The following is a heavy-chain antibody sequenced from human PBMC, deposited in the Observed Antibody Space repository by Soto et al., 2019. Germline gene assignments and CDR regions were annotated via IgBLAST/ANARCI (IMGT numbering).Heavy chain of an antibody. Sequence: GGSLRLSCAASVFTVSTNSMSWVRQAPEKGLEWVSFIYGGDITHYADSVKGRFTISRDGSKNMLYLQMNSLRAEDTAVYYCARGNYYDSSGYYPYFGYWGQGTLVTVSS. CDR1: VFTVSTNS. CDR3: ARGNYYDSSGYYPYFGY. V-gene: IGHV3-53*01. D-gene: IGHD3-22*01. CDR2: IYGGDIT. J-gene: IGHJ4*02.